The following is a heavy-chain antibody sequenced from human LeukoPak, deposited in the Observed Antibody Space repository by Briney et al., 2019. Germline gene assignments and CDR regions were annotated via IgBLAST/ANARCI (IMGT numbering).Heavy chain of an antibody. CDR1: GGTFSSYA. CDR3: ARRYYYDSSGRNDAFDI. Sequence: SVKVSCKASGGTFSSYAISWVRQAPGQGLEWMGGIIPIFGTANYAQKFQGRVTITADESTSTAYMELSSLRSEDTAVYYCARRYYYDSSGRNDAFDIWGQGTMVTVSS. J-gene: IGHJ3*02. V-gene: IGHV1-69*13. D-gene: IGHD3-22*01. CDR2: IIPIFGTA.